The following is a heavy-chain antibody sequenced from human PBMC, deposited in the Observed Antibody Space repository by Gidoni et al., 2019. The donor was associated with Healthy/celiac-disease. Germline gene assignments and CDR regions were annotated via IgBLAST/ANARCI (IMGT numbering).Heavy chain of an antibody. CDR3: ARRYSSSWFPHSFDP. D-gene: IGHD6-13*01. Sequence: QLQLQESGPGLVKPSETLSITCTVSRGSISRSSYYWGWIRQPPGKGLEWIGSIYYSGSTYYNPSLKSRVTISVDTSKNQFSLKLSSVTAADTAVYYCARRYSSSWFPHSFDPWGQGTLVTVSS. CDR1: RGSISRSSYY. CDR2: IYYSGST. V-gene: IGHV4-39*01. J-gene: IGHJ5*02.